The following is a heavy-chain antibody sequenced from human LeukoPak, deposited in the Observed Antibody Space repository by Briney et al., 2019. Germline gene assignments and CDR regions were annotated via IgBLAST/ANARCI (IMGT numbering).Heavy chain of an antibody. Sequence: KPSETLSLTCTVSGGSISSYYWSWIRQPPGKGLEWIGYIYYSGSTNYNPSLKSRVTISVDTSKNQFSLKLSSVTAADTAVYYCARLLGYCSSTSCFNDAFDIWGQGTMVTVSS. CDR2: IYYSGST. D-gene: IGHD2-2*01. J-gene: IGHJ3*02. CDR3: ARLLGYCSSTSCFNDAFDI. CDR1: GGSISSYY. V-gene: IGHV4-59*01.